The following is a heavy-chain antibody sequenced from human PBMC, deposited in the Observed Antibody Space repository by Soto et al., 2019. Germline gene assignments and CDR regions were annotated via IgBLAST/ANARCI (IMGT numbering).Heavy chain of an antibody. D-gene: IGHD1-26*01. CDR2: IIPILGIA. J-gene: IGHJ6*02. CDR1: GGTFSSYT. Sequence: QVQLVQSGAEVKKPGSSVKVSCKASGGTFSSYTISWVRQAPGQGLEWMGRIIPILGIANYAQKFQDRVTITADKSTSTAYMELSSLRSEDTAVYYCAMYTRGAYYYYGMDVWGQGTTVTVSS. V-gene: IGHV1-69*02. CDR3: AMYTRGAYYYYGMDV.